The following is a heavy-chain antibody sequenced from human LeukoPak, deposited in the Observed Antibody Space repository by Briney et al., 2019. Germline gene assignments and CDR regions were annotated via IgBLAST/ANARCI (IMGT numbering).Heavy chain of an antibody. D-gene: IGHD6-13*01. V-gene: IGHV3-66*01. J-gene: IGHJ4*02. Sequence: GGSLRLSCAASGFTVSSNYMSWVRQAPGKGLEWVSVIYSGGSTYYADSVKGRFTISRDNSKNTLYLQVNSLRAEDTAVYYCAREGQQLVNDYWGQGTLVTVSS. CDR1: GFTVSSNY. CDR3: AREGQQLVNDY. CDR2: IYSGGST.